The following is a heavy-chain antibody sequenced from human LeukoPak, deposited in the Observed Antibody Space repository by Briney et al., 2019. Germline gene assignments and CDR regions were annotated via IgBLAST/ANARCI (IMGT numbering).Heavy chain of an antibody. CDR1: GFTFSSYW. V-gene: IGHV3-74*01. CDR3: VTMGYDFWSGYWPDY. D-gene: IGHD3-3*01. Sequence: GGSLRLSCAASGFTFSSYWMHWVRQAPGKGLVWVSRINSDGSSTSYADSVKGRFTISRDNSKNTLYLQMDSLGAEDTAEYYCVTMGYDFWSGYWPDYWGQGTLVTVSS. CDR2: INSDGSST. J-gene: IGHJ4*02.